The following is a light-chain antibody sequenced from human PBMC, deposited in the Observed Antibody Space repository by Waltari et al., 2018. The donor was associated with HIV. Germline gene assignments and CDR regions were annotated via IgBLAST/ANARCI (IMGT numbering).Light chain of an antibody. Sequence: QSVLTQPPSASGPPGQRVTISCFGGPSHADSNYVYWYQQVPGTTPKLLIYMNQARPSGVPDRFAGSKSGTSASLAVSGLRSEDEAAYYCAVWDDSLNGLVFGGGTKLTVL. CDR3: AVWDDSLNGLV. V-gene: IGLV1-47*01. CDR1: PSHADSNY. CDR2: MNQ. J-gene: IGLJ2*01.